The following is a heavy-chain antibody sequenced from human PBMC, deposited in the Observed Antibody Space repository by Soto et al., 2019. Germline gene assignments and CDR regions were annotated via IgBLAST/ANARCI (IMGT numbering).Heavy chain of an antibody. J-gene: IGHJ4*02. CDR3: ARGPTGWYRYDY. CDR1: GFTFSSSW. V-gene: IGHV3-74*01. D-gene: IGHD6-19*01. CDR2: IYSDGSRT. Sequence: EVQLVESGGGLVQPGGSLRLSCAASGFTFSSSWMHWVRQAPGKGLVWVSRIYSDGSRTNYADSVQGRFTISRDNAKNTLYLQMNSLRAEDTALYYCARGPTGWYRYDYWGQGTLVTVSS.